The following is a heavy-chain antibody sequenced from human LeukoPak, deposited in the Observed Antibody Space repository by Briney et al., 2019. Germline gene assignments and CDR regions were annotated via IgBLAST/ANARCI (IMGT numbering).Heavy chain of an antibody. D-gene: IGHD3-16*01. CDR2: ISSSGSTI. J-gene: IGHJ3*02. Sequence: GGSLRLSCAASGFTFSSYAMSWIRQAPGKGLEWVSYISSSGSTIYYADSVKGRFTISRDNAKNSLYLQMNSLRAEDTAVYYCARVGSYLLSAFDIWGQGTMVTVSS. CDR1: GFTFSSYA. CDR3: ARVGSYLLSAFDI. V-gene: IGHV3-11*04.